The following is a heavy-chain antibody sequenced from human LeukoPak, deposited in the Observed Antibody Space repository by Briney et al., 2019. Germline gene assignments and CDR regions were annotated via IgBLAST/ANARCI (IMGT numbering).Heavy chain of an antibody. D-gene: IGHD6-6*01. V-gene: IGHV4-31*02. J-gene: IGHJ4*02. Sequence: LRLSCTASGFSVKSNYMSWIRQHPGKGLEWIGYIYYSGSTYYNPSLKSRVTISVDRSKNQFSLKLSSVTAADTAVYYCARRDKQLYLYWGQGTLVTVSS. CDR2: IYYSGST. CDR1: GFSVKSNY. CDR3: ARRDKQLYLY.